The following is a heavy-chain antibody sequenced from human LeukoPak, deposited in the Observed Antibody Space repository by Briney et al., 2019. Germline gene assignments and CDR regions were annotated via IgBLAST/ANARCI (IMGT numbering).Heavy chain of an antibody. Sequence: GGFLRLSCAASGFTFSSYAMHWVRQAPGKGLEWVAVISYDGSNKYYADSVKGRFTISRDNSKNTLYLQMNSPRAEDTAVYYCARDTLYSSGWYTFDYWGQGTLVTVSS. J-gene: IGHJ4*02. CDR1: GFTFSSYA. CDR3: ARDTLYSSGWYTFDY. D-gene: IGHD6-19*01. CDR2: ISYDGSNK. V-gene: IGHV3-30-3*01.